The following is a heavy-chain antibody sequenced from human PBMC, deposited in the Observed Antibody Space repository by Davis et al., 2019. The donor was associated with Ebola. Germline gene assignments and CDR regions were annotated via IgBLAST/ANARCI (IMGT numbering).Heavy chain of an antibody. D-gene: IGHD3-9*01. Sequence: MPSETLSLTCAVYGASFTDDYWTWIRQPPGKGLEWVGEINQSGSADYNPSLRSRVTLSVDTSKNQFSLKVTSTTAADTAVYYCARGRRYYDILTGHHISYYFDYWDQGTLVTVSS. CDR3: ARGRRYYDILTGHHISYYFDY. V-gene: IGHV4-34*01. J-gene: IGHJ4*02. CDR1: GASFTDDY. CDR2: INQSGSA.